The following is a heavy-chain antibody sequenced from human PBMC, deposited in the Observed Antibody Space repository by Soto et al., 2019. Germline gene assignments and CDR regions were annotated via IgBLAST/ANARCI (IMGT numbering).Heavy chain of an antibody. Sequence: QVQLVQSGGEVKKPGASVKVSCKTSGYSFTTYGINWVRQAPGQGLEWMGWISGYNGNKNYAQNLQGRVTMTTDTSTRNANRELRGLKSNNRAVYYCARESAARYNSYGLDIWGQGTMLTVSS. D-gene: IGHD1-1*01. CDR3: ARESAARYNSYGLDI. CDR2: ISGYNGNK. V-gene: IGHV1-18*01. J-gene: IGHJ6*02. CDR1: GYSFTTYG.